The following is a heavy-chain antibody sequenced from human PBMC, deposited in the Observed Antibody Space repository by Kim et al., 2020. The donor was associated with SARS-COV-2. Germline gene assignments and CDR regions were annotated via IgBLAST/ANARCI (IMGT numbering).Heavy chain of an antibody. Sequence: GGSLRLSCAASGFTFDDYGMSWVRQVPGKGLEWVSGINWNGDSTGYADSVKGRFTISRDNAKNALYLQMNSLRAEDTALYHCVRRLYSRLSARIYWFDPWGQGTLVTVSS. J-gene: IGHJ5*02. V-gene: IGHV3-20*01. CDR1: GFTFDDYG. D-gene: IGHD6-13*01. CDR3: VRRLYSRLSARIYWFDP. CDR2: INWNGDST.